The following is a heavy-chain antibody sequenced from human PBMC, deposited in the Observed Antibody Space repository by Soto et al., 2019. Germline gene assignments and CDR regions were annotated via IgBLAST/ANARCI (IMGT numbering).Heavy chain of an antibody. CDR3: ARESSSWYGYNWNDRYYYGMDV. V-gene: IGHV4-4*07. CDR2: IYTSGST. Sequence: SETLSLTCTVSGGSISSYYWSWIRQPAGKGLEWIGRIYTSGSTNYNPSLKSRVTMSVDTSKNQFSLKLSSVTAADTAVYYCARESSSWYGYNWNDRYYYGMDVWGQGTTVTVSS. J-gene: IGHJ6*02. D-gene: IGHD1-20*01. CDR1: GGSISSYY.